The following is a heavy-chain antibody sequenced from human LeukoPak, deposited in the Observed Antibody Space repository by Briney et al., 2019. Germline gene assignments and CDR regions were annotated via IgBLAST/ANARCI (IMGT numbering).Heavy chain of an antibody. CDR1: GFTFSSYA. V-gene: IGHV3-23*01. CDR3: AKDRTGGSGSYYYYYYGMDV. Sequence: GGSLGLSCAASGFTFSSYAMSWVRQAPGKGLEWVSAISGSGGSTYYADSVKGRITISRDNSKNTLYLQMNSLRAEDTAVYYCAKDRTGGSGSYYYYYYGMDVWGQGTTVTVSS. D-gene: IGHD3-10*01. J-gene: IGHJ6*02. CDR2: ISGSGGST.